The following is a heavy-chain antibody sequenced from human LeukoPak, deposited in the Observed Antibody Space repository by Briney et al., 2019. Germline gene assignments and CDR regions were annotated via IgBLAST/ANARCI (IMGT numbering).Heavy chain of an antibody. CDR3: ARGFGVAYYYYSMDV. CDR1: GFTFSNFE. D-gene: IGHD3-3*01. Sequence: GGSLRLSCAASGFTFSNFEMNWVRQAPGKGLEWVSYIDFTGSTIFYADSVKGRFTISRDNTKNSLYLQMNSLRAEDTALYYCARGFGVAYYYYSMDVWGKGTTVTISS. V-gene: IGHV3-48*03. J-gene: IGHJ6*03. CDR2: IDFTGSTI.